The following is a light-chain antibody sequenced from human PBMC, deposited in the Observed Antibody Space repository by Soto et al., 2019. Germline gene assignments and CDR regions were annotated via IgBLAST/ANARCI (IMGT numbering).Light chain of an antibody. CDR2: EVS. CDR3: SSYTSSSTVE. V-gene: IGLV2-14*01. J-gene: IGLJ2*01. CDR1: SSDVGGYNY. Sequence: QSVLTQPASVSGSPGQSITISCTGTSSDVGGYNYVSWYQQHPGKAPKLMIYEVSNRPSGVSNRFSGSKSGNTASLTISGLQAEDEADYYCSSYTSSSTVEIGGGTQLTVL.